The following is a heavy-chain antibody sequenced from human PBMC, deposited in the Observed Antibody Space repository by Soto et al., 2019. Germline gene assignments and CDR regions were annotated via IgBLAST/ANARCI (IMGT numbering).Heavy chain of an antibody. Sequence: VQRVERGGGLIRAGGPLRLSCPASGFPVRNNFMMWFRQAPGKGLEWVSLIYSGGSISYADSVKGRFTISRDGSMNMLYLQMNSLTAEDTAVYYCARDGNGQRGSPHWGQGTLVTVSS. D-gene: IGHD3-16*01. CDR1: GFPVRNNF. CDR3: ARDGNGQRGSPH. CDR2: IYSGGSI. J-gene: IGHJ4*02. V-gene: IGHV3-53*02.